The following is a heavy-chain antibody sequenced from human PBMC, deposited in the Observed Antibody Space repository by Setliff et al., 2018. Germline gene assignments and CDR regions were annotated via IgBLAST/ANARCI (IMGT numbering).Heavy chain of an antibody. J-gene: IGHJ6*03. CDR1: GFTFSSYG. Sequence: GGSLRLSCAASGFTFSSYGMNWVRQAPGKGLEWLSYISSSSTTIYYADSVKGRFTVSGDNAKNSLYLQMNSLRADDAAVYYCARSSAPIKRDYMDVWGKGTTVTVSS. CDR3: ARSSAPIKRDYMDV. CDR2: ISSSSTTI. D-gene: IGHD2-2*02. V-gene: IGHV3-48*01.